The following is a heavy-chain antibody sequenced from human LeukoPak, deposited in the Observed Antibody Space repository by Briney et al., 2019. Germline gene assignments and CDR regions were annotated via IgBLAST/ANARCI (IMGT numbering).Heavy chain of an antibody. CDR1: GYTITGYY. CDR3: ARDYYYGSGTYYNVPTFDY. V-gene: IGHV1-2*02. J-gene: IGHJ4*02. CDR2: INPNSGDT. D-gene: IGHD3-10*01. Sequence: ASVKVSGKAFGYTITGYYIHWVRQAPGQGLEWMGWINPNSGDTNFAQKLQGRVTMTRDTSISTAYMELSRLTSDDAAMYFCARDYYYGSGTYYNVPTFDYWGQGALVTVSS.